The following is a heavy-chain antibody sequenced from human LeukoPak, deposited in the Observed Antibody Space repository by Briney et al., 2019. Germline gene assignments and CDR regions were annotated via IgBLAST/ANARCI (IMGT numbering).Heavy chain of an antibody. J-gene: IGHJ4*02. V-gene: IGHV3-23*01. CDR1: GFTFSSYA. Sequence: GGSLRLSCAASGFTFSSYAMSWVRQPPGEGLEWVSAISGSGNTTPYADSVKGRFTISRDNSRNTLYLQMNSLRVEDTAVYYCAKVFTYPAGGLSRTFDYWGLGTLVTVSS. CDR2: ISGSGNTT. CDR3: AKVFTYPAGGLSRTFDY. D-gene: IGHD1-26*01.